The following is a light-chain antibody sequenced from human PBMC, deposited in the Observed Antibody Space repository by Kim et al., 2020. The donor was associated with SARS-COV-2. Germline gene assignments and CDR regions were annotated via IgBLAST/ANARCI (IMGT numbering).Light chain of an antibody. Sequence: EIVMTQSPATLSVSPGERATLSCRASQSVSSNLAWYQQKPGQAPRLLIYGASTRATGIPARFSGSGSGTEFTLTISSLQSEDFALYYCQQFNNWPRTFGQGTEVDIK. V-gene: IGKV3-15*01. CDR1: QSVSSN. CDR3: QQFNNWPRT. J-gene: IGKJ1*01. CDR2: GAS.